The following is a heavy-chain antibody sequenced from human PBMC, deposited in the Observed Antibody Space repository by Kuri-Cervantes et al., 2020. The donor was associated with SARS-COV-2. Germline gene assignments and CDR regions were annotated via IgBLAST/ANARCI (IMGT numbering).Heavy chain of an antibody. CDR2: IDWDDDK. J-gene: IGHJ5*02. V-gene: IGHV2-70*11. CDR1: GFSLSTSGMC. Sequence: SGPTLVKPTQTLTLTCTFSGFSLSTSGMCVSWIRQPPGKALEWLARIDWDDDKYYSTSLKTRLTISKDTSKNQVVLTMTNLDPVDTATYYCAQMRTGTAMGGWFDPWGQGTLVTVSS. CDR3: AQMRTGTAMGGWFDP. D-gene: IGHD1-7*01.